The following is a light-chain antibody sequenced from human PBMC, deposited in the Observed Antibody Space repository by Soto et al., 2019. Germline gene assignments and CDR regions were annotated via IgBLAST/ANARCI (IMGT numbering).Light chain of an antibody. CDR2: RND. J-gene: IGLJ2*01. CDR1: SSNIGSNY. Sequence: QSVLTQPPSASGTPGQRVTISCSGSSSNIGSNYVYWYQQLPGTAPKLLIYRNDHRPSGVLDRFSGSKSGTSASLAISGLRSEDEADYYCSAWVDSLSAVVFGGGTKVTVL. CDR3: SAWVDSLSAVV. V-gene: IGLV1-47*01.